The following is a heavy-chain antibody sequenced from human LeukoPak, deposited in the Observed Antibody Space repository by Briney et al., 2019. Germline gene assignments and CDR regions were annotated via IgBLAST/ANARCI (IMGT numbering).Heavy chain of an antibody. D-gene: IGHD6-13*01. V-gene: IGHV1-24*01. CDR3: ATSWPATSYDAFHI. CDR1: TYPLTDLS. J-gene: IGHJ3*02. CDR2: FDPEDGET. Sequence: ASVKVSCKVSTYPLTDLSLHWVRQPPGRGLEWMGGFDPEDGETVYAQKFQGRVSMTEDTSTDTAYMELNSLRSDDTAVYYCATSWPATSYDAFHIWGQGTMVTVPS.